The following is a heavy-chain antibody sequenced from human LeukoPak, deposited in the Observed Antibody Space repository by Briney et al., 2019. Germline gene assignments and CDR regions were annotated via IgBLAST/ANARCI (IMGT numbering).Heavy chain of an antibody. CDR2: ISSSGRTM. J-gene: IGHJ3*02. CDR3: ARDWYDNSDAFDI. D-gene: IGHD3-9*01. Sequence: GGSLRLSCAASGFIFSSYEMSWVRQAPGKGLEWVSYISSSGRTMYYADSVKGRFTISRDNAKNSLYLQMNSLRAEDTAVYYCARDWYDNSDAFDIWGQGTMVTVSS. V-gene: IGHV3-48*03. CDR1: GFIFSSYE.